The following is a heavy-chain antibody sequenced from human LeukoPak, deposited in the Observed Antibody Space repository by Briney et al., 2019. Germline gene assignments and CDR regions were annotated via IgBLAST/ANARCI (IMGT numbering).Heavy chain of an antibody. J-gene: IGHJ4*02. CDR1: GYTFTSYG. V-gene: IGHV1-18*01. D-gene: IGHD6-6*01. CDR2: IRVYNGNT. CDR3: AREEGSTSPFDY. Sequence: ASVKVSCKASGYTFTSYGITWVRRAHGQGLEWLGWIRVYNGNTNYAKNFQDRVTMTTDTSTNTAYMELSSLRLDDTAVYYCAREEGSTSPFDYWGQGTLVTVSS.